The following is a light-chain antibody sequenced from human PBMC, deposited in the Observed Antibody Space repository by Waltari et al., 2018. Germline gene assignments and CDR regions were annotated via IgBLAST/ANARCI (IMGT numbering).Light chain of an antibody. CDR1: QSVGGW. CDR3: QQYQSSSNT. Sequence: DIQMTQSPSILSASVGDIVTITCRASQSVGGWLAWYQQKPGEVPKLLIYKASKLESGVPPRFSGSGSGTEFTLTISSLQPVDFATYYCQQYQSSSNTFGQGTKLDIK. J-gene: IGKJ2*01. CDR2: KAS. V-gene: IGKV1-5*03.